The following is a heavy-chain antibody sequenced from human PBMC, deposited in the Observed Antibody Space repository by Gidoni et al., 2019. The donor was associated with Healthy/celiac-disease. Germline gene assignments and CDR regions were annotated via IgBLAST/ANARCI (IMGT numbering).Heavy chain of an antibody. CDR3: AREGDSSGYPNAFDI. D-gene: IGHD3-22*01. CDR1: GFTFSSYS. Sequence: EVQLVESGGGLVKPGGSLSLSCAASGFTFSSYSMNWVRQAPGKGLEWVSYISSSSSDIYYADSVKGRFTISRDNAKNSLYLQMNSLRAEDTAVYYCAREGDSSGYPNAFDIWGQGTMVTVSS. J-gene: IGHJ3*02. CDR2: ISSSSSDI. V-gene: IGHV3-21*01.